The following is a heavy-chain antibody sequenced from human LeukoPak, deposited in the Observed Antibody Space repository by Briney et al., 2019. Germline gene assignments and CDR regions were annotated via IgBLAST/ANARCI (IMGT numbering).Heavy chain of an antibody. CDR3: AELGITMIGGV. V-gene: IGHV3-21*01. CDR1: GFTFSSYS. D-gene: IGHD3-10*02. CDR2: ISSTSSYI. Sequence: PGGSLRLSCAASGFTFSSYSMNWVRQAPGKGLEWVSSISSTSSYIYYADSVKGRFTISRDNAKNSLYLQMNSLRAEDTAVYYCAELGITMIGGVWGKGTTVTISS. J-gene: IGHJ6*04.